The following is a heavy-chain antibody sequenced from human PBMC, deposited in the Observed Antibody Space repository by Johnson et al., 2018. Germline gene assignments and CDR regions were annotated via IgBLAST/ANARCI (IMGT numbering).Heavy chain of an antibody. V-gene: IGHV4-4*07. CDR2: IYTSGST. D-gene: IGHD3-9*01. CDR3: AGHVRYSSGGAVDYYYYYGMDV. CDR1: GGSISSYY. Sequence: QVQLQESGPGLVKPSETLSLTCTVSGGSISSYYWSWIRQPAGKGLAWIGRIYTSGSTNYNPSLKSRVTMSVDPSKNQFPLKLSSVTAADPAVYFCAGHVRYSSGGAVDYYYYYGMDVWGQGTTVTVSS. J-gene: IGHJ6*02.